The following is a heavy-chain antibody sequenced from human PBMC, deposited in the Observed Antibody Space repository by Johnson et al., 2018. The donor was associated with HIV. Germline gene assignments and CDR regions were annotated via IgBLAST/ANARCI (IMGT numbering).Heavy chain of an antibody. J-gene: IGHJ3*02. Sequence: QPVESGGSLVQPGGALRLPCTASGFTLRISGMNWAGQAPGKGLEWGANIQSGGGEKHFVDSVKGRFHIYRDNAKNSLYMQMRSLRAEETTMYYCARGGYCSGGRCYSIHAFDIWGQGTMVTVSS. D-gene: IGHD2-15*01. V-gene: IGHV3-7*04. CDR1: GFTLRISG. CDR3: ARGGYCSGGRCYSIHAFDI. CDR2: IQSGGGEK.